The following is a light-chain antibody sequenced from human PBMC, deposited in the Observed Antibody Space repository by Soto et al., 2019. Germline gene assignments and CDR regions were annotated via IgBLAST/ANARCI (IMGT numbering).Light chain of an antibody. CDR1: QSVSSSF. CDR3: QQRSNWPRT. CDR2: GAS. J-gene: IGKJ1*01. V-gene: IGKV3D-20*02. Sequence: EIVLTQSPGTLSLSPGERATLSCRASQSVSSSFLSWYQQKRGQAPRLLMFGASSRATGIPDRFSGSGSGTDFTLTIYRLEPEDFAVYYCQQRSNWPRTFGQGTKVEIK.